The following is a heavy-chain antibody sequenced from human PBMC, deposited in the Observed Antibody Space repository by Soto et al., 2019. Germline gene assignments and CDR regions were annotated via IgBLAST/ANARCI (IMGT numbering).Heavy chain of an antibody. V-gene: IGHV1-69*01. J-gene: IGHJ4*02. CDR3: ARGVHYDSSGYYYFY. CDR1: GGTFSSYA. D-gene: IGHD3-22*01. CDR2: IIPICGTA. Sequence: QVQLVQSGAEVKKPGSSVKVSCKASGGTFSSYAIDWVRQAPGQGLEWMGGIIPICGTANYAQKFQGRITITADESTSTAYMELRSLRSDDTAVYYCARGVHYDSSGYYYFYWGQGTLVTVSS.